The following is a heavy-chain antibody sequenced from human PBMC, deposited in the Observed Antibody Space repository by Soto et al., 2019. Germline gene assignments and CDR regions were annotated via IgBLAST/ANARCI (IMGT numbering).Heavy chain of an antibody. CDR1: GYTFTTYG. CDR2: ISGYNGNT. J-gene: IGHJ6*02. V-gene: IGHV1-18*04. D-gene: IGHD4-17*01. CDR3: ARLSEVTTFYFGMDV. Sequence: ASVKVSCKTSGYTFTTYGITWVRQAPGQGLEWMGWISGYNGNTNYAQKFQGRVTMTTDTSTRTAYMELRSLRSDDTAVYYCARLSEVTTFYFGMDVWGQGTMVTVSS.